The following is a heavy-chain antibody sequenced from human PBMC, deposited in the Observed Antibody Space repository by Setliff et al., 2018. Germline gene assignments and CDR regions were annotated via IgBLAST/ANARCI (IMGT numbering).Heavy chain of an antibody. J-gene: IGHJ4*02. CDR3: ARRTEYYNFWSGYNDY. Sequence: SETLSLTCAVSGYSISSSSYYWGWIRQPPGKGLEWIGCIYYSGSTYYNPSLKSRVTISVDTSKNQFSLKLSSVTAADTAVYYCARRTEYYNFWSGYNDYWGQGTLVTVSS. CDR2: IYYSGST. CDR1: GYSISSSSYY. V-gene: IGHV4-39*07. D-gene: IGHD3-3*01.